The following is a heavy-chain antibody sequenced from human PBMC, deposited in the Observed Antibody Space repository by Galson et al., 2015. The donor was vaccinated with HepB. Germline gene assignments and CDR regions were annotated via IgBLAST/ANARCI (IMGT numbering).Heavy chain of an antibody. CDR2: IVVGSGKT. Sequence: SVKVSCKASGFTFSRSVIQWVRRARGQRLEWIGWIVVGSGKTKYTQKFQDRVTMTRDMSTSTVYIELRSLRSEDTAVYYCAADTTYTSSWYNWFDPWGQGTLVTVSS. CDR3: AADTTYTSSWYNWFDP. D-gene: IGHD2-2*02. V-gene: IGHV1-58*02. J-gene: IGHJ5*02. CDR1: GFTFSRSV.